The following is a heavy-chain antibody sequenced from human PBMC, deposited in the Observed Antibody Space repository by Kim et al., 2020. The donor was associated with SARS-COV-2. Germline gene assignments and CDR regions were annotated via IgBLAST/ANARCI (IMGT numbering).Heavy chain of an antibody. CDR3: AKDIGDYLGYFDY. D-gene: IGHD4-17*01. J-gene: IGHJ4*02. Sequence: ADSVKGRITISRDIAKNSLYLQMNSLRAEDTALYYCAKDIGDYLGYFDYWGQGSLVTVSS. V-gene: IGHV3-9*01.